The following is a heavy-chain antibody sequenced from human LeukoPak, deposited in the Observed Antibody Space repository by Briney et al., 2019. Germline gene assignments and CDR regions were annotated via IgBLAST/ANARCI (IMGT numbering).Heavy chain of an antibody. CDR1: DESFSGYY. CDR2: IDHSGST. D-gene: IGHD3-10*01. J-gene: IGHJ3*02. V-gene: IGHV4-34*01. Sequence: SETLSLTCAVYDESFSGYYCSWIRQPPRKGLEWIGEIDHSGSTNYNSSLQSRVTISVDTSKNQFSLKVSSVSAADTAVYYCARGNRPYGEHEAFDIWGHGTTVTVSP. CDR3: ARGNRPYGEHEAFDI.